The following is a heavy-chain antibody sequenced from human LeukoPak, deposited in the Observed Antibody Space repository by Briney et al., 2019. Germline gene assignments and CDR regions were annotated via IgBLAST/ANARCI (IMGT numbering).Heavy chain of an antibody. Sequence: SETLSLTCTVSGGSISSSSYYWGWIRQPPGKGLEWIGSIYYSGSTYYNPSLKSRVTISVDTSKNQFSLKLSSMTAADTAVYYCAREIRVGGRGGFGPWGQGIPVTVFS. V-gene: IGHV4-39*07. CDR3: AREIRVGGRGGFGP. D-gene: IGHD2-15*01. CDR2: IYYSGST. J-gene: IGHJ5*02. CDR1: GGSISSSSYY.